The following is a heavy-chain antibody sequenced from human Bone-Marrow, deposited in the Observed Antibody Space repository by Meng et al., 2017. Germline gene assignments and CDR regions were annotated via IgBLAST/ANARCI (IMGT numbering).Heavy chain of an antibody. J-gene: IGHJ5*02. CDR2: INHSGST. CDR1: GGSFSGYY. D-gene: IGHD2-15*01. CDR3: ASGYCSGGSCQVGWFDP. V-gene: IGHV4-34*01. Sequence: QEQLQQVGAGLLKPSETLSLTCAVYGGSFSGYYWSWIRQPPGKGLEWIGEINHSGSTNYNPSLKSRVTISVDTSKNQFSLKLSSVTAADTAVYYCASGYCSGGSCQVGWFDPWGQGTLVTVSS.